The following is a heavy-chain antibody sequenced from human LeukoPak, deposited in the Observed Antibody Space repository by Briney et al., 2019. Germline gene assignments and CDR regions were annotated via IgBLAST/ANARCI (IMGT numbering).Heavy chain of an antibody. Sequence: GESLKISCKGSGYRFKEYWIGWVRPMPGKGLEWMGIIYPDDSDIRYSPSFQGQVTISADRSISIAYLQWSSLKASDTAMYYCARQTMGVRGGEWDYWGQGTLVTVPS. CDR2: IYPDDSDI. CDR1: GYRFKEYW. CDR3: ARQTMGVRGGEWDY. J-gene: IGHJ4*02. V-gene: IGHV5-51*01. D-gene: IGHD3-10*01.